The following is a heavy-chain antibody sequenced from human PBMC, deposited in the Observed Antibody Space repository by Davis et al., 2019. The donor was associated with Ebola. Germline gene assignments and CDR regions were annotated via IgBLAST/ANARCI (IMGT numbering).Heavy chain of an antibody. CDR3: ARGITSTGTPGLDY. Sequence: QTLSLTCAISGDSVSSNSAAWNWIRQSPSRGLEWLGRTYYRSKWYNDDAVSVKGRININPDTSKNQVSLQLNSVTPEDTAVYYCARGITSTGTPGLDYWGQGTLVTVSS. CDR2: TYYRSKWYN. CDR1: GDSVSSNSAA. J-gene: IGHJ4*02. D-gene: IGHD6-13*01. V-gene: IGHV6-1*01.